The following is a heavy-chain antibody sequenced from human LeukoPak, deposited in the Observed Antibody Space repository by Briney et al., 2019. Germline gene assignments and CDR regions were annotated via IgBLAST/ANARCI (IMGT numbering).Heavy chain of an antibody. J-gene: IGHJ6*03. CDR1: GYTFTSYV. D-gene: IGHD4-17*01. V-gene: IGHV1-8*01. CDR2: MNPNSGNT. CDR3: ARGSIHGDYIYYMDV. Sequence: ASVTVSCKASGYTFTSYVINWVRQATGHGLEWMGWMNPNSGNTGYAQKFQGRVTMTRNTSISTAYMELSSLRSEDTAVYYCARGSIHGDYIYYMDVWGKGTTVTISS.